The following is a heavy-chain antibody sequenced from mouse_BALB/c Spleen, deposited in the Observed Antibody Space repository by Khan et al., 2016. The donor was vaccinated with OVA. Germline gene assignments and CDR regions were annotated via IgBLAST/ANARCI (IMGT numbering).Heavy chain of an antibody. Sequence: QVQLQQSGPGLVAPSQSLSITCTISGFSLTNYGVHWVRQPPGKGLEWLVVIWTDGSTTYNSALKSRLTISKDNSKSQVFLKMSSLQTDDTTMYVGARQPYYHYNIMDYWGQGTSVTVSS. CDR1: GFSLTNYG. CDR3: ARQPYYHYNIMDY. D-gene: IGHD2-10*01. CDR2: IWTDGST. J-gene: IGHJ4*01. V-gene: IGHV2-6-1*01.